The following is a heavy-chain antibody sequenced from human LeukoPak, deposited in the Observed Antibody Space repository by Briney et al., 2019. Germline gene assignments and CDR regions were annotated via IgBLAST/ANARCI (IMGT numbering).Heavy chain of an antibody. CDR2: IWYDGSNK. J-gene: IGHJ6*02. CDR3: ARDWDPDCSGGSCYGMDV. CDR1: GFTFSSYG. Sequence: GGSLRLSCAASGFTFSSYGMHWVRQAPGKGLEWVAVIWYDGSNKYYADSVKGRFTISRDNSKNTLYLQMNSLRAEDTAVYYCARDWDPDCSGGSCYGMDVWGQGTTVTVSS. V-gene: IGHV3-33*01. D-gene: IGHD2-15*01.